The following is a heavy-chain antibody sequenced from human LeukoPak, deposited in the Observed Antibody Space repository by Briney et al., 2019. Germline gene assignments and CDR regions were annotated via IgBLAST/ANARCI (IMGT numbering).Heavy chain of an antibody. D-gene: IGHD3-22*01. Sequence: PSETLSLTCAVSNDSIRNNYYWGWIRQPPGKGLEWIGSIYHSGSTYYNPSNKSRVTISADTSKNQFSLKVNSVTAADTAVYYCARRPGVRGYSGLVYFQYWGQGTLVIVSS. CDR2: IYHSGST. V-gene: IGHV4-38-2*01. J-gene: IGHJ1*01. CDR3: ARRPGVRGYSGLVYFQY. CDR1: NDSIRNNYY.